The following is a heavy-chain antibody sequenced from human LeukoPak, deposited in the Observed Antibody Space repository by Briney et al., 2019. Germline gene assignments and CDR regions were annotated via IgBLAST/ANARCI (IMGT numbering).Heavy chain of an antibody. J-gene: IGHJ4*02. CDR3: ARDIPLLFRYYYDSSGYKPFDY. Sequence: ASVKVSCKASGYTFTSYGISWVRQAPGQGLEWMGWISAYNGNTNYAQKLQGRVTMTTDTSTSTAYMGLRSLRSDDTAVYYCARDIPLLFRYYYDSSGYKPFDYWGQGTLVTVSS. V-gene: IGHV1-18*01. D-gene: IGHD3-22*01. CDR2: ISAYNGNT. CDR1: GYTFTSYG.